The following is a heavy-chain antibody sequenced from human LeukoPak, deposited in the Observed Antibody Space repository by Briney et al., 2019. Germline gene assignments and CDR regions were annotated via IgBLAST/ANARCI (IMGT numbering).Heavy chain of an antibody. CDR2: ISYDGSNK. J-gene: IGHJ4*02. V-gene: IGHV3-30-3*01. CDR1: GFTFSSYA. D-gene: IGHD5-18*01. CDR3: ARVRGCSYSHLFDY. Sequence: GRSLRLSCAASGFTFSSYAMHWVRQAPGKGLEWVAVISYDGSNKYYADSVKGRFTISRDNSKNTLYLQMNSLRAEDTAVYYCARVRGCSYSHLFDYWGQGTLVTVSS.